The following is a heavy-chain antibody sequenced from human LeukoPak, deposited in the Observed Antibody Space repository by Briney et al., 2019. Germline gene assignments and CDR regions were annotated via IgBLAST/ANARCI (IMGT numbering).Heavy chain of an antibody. D-gene: IGHD6-13*01. CDR2: IYYSGST. Sequence: SETLSLTCTVSGGSISSYYWSWIRQPPGKGLEWIGYIYYSGSTKYNPSLKSRVTISVDTSKTHFSLKLSSVTAADTAVYYCTRHGYGDGIGYWGQGTLVTVSS. J-gene: IGHJ4*02. CDR1: GGSISSYY. CDR3: TRHGYGDGIGY. V-gene: IGHV4-59*08.